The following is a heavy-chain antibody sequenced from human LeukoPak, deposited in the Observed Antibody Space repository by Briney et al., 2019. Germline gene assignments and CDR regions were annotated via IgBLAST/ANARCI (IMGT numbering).Heavy chain of an antibody. J-gene: IGHJ3*02. CDR2: IYYSGST. CDR1: GGSISSSSYY. D-gene: IGHD6-6*01. CDR3: ARRLDFLFEYSSSSGGVDI. V-gene: IGHV4-39*01. Sequence: SETLSLTCTVSGGSISSSSYYWGWFRQPPGKGLEWIGSIYYSGSTYYNPSLKSRVTISVDTSKNQFSLKLSSVTAADTAVYYCARRLDFLFEYSSSSGGVDIWGQGTMVTVSS.